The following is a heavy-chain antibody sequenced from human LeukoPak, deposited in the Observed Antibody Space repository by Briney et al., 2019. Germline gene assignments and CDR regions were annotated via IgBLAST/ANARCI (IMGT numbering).Heavy chain of an antibody. J-gene: IGHJ4*02. Sequence: EASVKVSCKVSGYTLTELSMHWVRQAPGKGLEWMGGFDPEDGETIYAQKFQGRVTMTEDTSTDTAYMELSSLRCEETAVYYCATAPTVTTIEYWGQGTLVTVSS. D-gene: IGHD4-17*01. CDR1: GYTLTELS. CDR2: FDPEDGET. CDR3: ATAPTVTTIEY. V-gene: IGHV1-24*01.